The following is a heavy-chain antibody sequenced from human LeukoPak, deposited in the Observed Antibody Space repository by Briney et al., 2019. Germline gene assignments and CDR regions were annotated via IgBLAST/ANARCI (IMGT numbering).Heavy chain of an antibody. CDR3: ARGRSYYYYYGMDV. CDR2: IIPIFGTA. V-gene: IGHV1-69*13. J-gene: IGHJ6*02. Sequence: GASVKVSCKASGGTFSSYAISWVRQAPGQGLEWMGGIIPIFGTADYAQKFQGRVTITADESTSTAYMELSSLRSEDTAVYYCARGRSYYYYYGMDVWGQGTTVTVSS. CDR1: GGTFSSYA.